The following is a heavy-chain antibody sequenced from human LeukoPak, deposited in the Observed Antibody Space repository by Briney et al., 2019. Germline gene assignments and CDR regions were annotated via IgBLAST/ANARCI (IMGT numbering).Heavy chain of an antibody. CDR2: FDPEDGET. D-gene: IGHD7-27*01. Sequence: ASVKVSCKVSGYTLTELSMHWVRQAPGKGLERMGGFDPEDGETIYAQKFQGRVTMTEDTSTDTAYMELSSLRSEDTAVYYCATDRNWGSPYNWFDPWGQGTLVTVSS. V-gene: IGHV1-24*01. CDR1: GYTLTELS. CDR3: ATDRNWGSPYNWFDP. J-gene: IGHJ5*02.